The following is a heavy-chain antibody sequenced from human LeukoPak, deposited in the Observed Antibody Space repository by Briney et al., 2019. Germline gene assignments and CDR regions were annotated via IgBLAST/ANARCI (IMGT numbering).Heavy chain of an antibody. V-gene: IGHV4-38-2*02. J-gene: IGHJ3*02. CDR1: DYSINSGYF. D-gene: IGHD3-22*01. Sequence: SETLSLTCTVSDYSINSGYFWGWIRQPPGKGLEWIGSIYHSGSTYYNPSLKSRVTISADTSKNQFSLKLSSVTAADTAVYYCARDGPYDSGAFDIWGRGTMVTVSS. CDR3: ARDGPYDSGAFDI. CDR2: IYHSGST.